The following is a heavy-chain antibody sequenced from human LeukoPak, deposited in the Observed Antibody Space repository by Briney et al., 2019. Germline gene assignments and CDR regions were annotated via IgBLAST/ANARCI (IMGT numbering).Heavy chain of an antibody. J-gene: IGHJ4*02. CDR1: GYSISSDNY. CDR2: IYHSGST. Sequence: PSETLSLTCAVPGYSISSDNYWVWIRQPPGQGLEWTGGIYHSGSTYYNPSLKSRVTMSVDTSKNQFSLKLSSVTAADTAVYYCARAPRDSSSSNYMRRFDYWGQGTLVTVSP. V-gene: IGHV4-38-2*01. CDR3: ARAPRDSSSSNYMRRFDY. D-gene: IGHD3-22*01.